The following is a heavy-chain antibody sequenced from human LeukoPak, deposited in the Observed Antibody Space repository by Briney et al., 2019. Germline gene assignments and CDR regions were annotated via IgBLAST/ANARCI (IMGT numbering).Heavy chain of an antibody. CDR2: IFPGGSA. Sequence: PSETLSLTCTVSGGSFSSDSYYWSWIRQPAGKGLEWIGRIFPGGSASYNPSLKSRVTMSVDTSRNQFSLKLSSVTAADTAVYYCARSDAFDIWGQGTMVTVSS. CDR3: ARSDAFDI. V-gene: IGHV4-61*02. CDR1: GGSFSSDSYY. J-gene: IGHJ3*02.